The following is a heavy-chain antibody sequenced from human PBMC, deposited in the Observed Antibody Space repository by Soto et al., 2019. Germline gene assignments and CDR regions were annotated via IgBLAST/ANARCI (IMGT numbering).Heavy chain of an antibody. J-gene: IGHJ5*01. CDR2: IYSGGNT. CDR3: ARAVGYSSSWYAC. CDR1: GFTVSSNY. D-gene: IGHD6-13*01. Sequence: EVQLVESGGGLIQPGGSLRLSCAASGFTVSSNYMSWVRQAPGKGLEWVSVIYSGGNTYYADSVKGRFTISRDNSKNMLYLQMNSLRPEDTAVYYCARAVGYSSSWYACWGQGTLVTVSS. V-gene: IGHV3-53*01.